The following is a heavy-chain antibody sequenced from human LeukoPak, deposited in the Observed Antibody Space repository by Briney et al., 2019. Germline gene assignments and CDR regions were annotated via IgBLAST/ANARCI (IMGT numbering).Heavy chain of an antibody. Sequence: ASVKVSCKASGYTFTSYGISWVRQAPGQGLEWMGWISAYNGNTNYAQKLQGRVTMTTDTSTSTAYMELRSLRSDDTAVYYCARDPVAYCGGDCYSVNWFDPWGQGTLVTVSS. D-gene: IGHD2-21*02. CDR3: ARDPVAYCGGDCYSVNWFDP. CDR1: GYTFTSYG. J-gene: IGHJ5*02. V-gene: IGHV1-18*01. CDR2: ISAYNGNT.